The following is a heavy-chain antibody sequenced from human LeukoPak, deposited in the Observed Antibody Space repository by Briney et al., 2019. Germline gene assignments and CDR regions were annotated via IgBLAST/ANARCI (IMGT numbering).Heavy chain of an antibody. CDR2: ISYDGSNK. Sequence: PGGSLRLSCAASGFTFSSYAMHWVRQAPGKGLEWVAVISYDGSNKYYADSVKGRFTISRDNSKNTLYLQMNSLRAEDTAVYYCARDLKDIVVVVAATPSMDYWGQGTLVTVSS. CDR1: GFTFSSYA. D-gene: IGHD2-15*01. V-gene: IGHV3-30*04. J-gene: IGHJ4*02. CDR3: ARDLKDIVVVVAATPSMDY.